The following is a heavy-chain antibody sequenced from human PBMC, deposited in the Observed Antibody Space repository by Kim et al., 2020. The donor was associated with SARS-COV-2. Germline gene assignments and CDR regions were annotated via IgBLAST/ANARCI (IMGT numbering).Heavy chain of an antibody. J-gene: IGHJ4*02. V-gene: IGHV3-23*01. Sequence: GGSLRLSCAASGFTFSSYAMSWVRQAPGKGLEWVSAISGSGGSTYYADSVKGRFTISRDNSKNTLYLQMNSLRAEDKAVYYCAKDGYSYGYGPYYFDYWGQGTLVTVSS. CDR2: ISGSGGST. CDR3: AKDGYSYGYGPYYFDY. CDR1: GFTFSSYA. D-gene: IGHD5-18*01.